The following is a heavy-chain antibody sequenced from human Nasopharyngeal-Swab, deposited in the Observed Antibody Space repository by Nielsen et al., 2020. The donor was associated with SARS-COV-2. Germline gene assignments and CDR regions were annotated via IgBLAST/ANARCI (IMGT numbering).Heavy chain of an antibody. V-gene: IGHV1-18*01. J-gene: IGHJ6*03. CDR2: ISTYNGNT. CDR3: ARDGKIIAARPYYYYYMDV. D-gene: IGHD6-6*01. Sequence: ASVKVSCKTSGYTFISYGISWLRQAPGQGLEWMGWISTYNGNTNYAQKFQGRVTMTRDTSTSTVYMELSSLRSEDTAVYYCARDGKIIAARPYYYYYMDVWGKGTTVTVSS. CDR1: GYTFISYG.